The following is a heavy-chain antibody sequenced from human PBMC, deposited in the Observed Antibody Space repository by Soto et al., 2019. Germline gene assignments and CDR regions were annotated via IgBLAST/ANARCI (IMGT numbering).Heavy chain of an antibody. CDR1: GFTFSSYG. V-gene: IGHV3-48*01. CDR2: ITPSGDNT. D-gene: IGHD3-10*01. J-gene: IGHJ5*02. Sequence: PGGSLRLSCAASGFTFSSYGMHWVRQAPGKGLAWVSSITPSGDNTYYADSVKGRFTISRDNAKNSLYLQMNSLRAEDTAVYYCARDGALWFGESDRDWFDPWGQGTLVTVSS. CDR3: ARDGALWFGESDRDWFDP.